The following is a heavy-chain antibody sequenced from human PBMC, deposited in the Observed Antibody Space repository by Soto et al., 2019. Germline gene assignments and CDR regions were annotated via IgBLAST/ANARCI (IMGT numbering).Heavy chain of an antibody. Sequence: QVQLVQSGAEMKKPGSSVKVSCQSSGGTFNTYAMNWVRQAPGQGPEWMGDISPMFGAANYAPKFQGRVTITADESTGTSYMQLSSLTSEDTALYFCAREVQVHTPAFVYWGQETLVNVSS. CDR2: ISPMFGAA. CDR1: GGTFNTYA. V-gene: IGHV1-69*19. J-gene: IGHJ4*02. CDR3: AREVQVHTPAFVY. D-gene: IGHD3-10*01.